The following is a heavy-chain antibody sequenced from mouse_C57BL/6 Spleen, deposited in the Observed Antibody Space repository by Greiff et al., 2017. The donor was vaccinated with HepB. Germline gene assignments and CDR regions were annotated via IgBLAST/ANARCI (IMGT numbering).Heavy chain of an antibody. Sequence: QVQLQQSGAELARPGASVKLSCKASGYTFTSYGISWVKQRTGQGLEWIGEIYPRSGNTCYNEKFKGKATLTADKSSSTAYMELRSLTSEDSAVYFCARWVTTVVGDYFDYWGQGTTLTVSS. CDR3: ARWVTTVVGDYFDY. CDR1: GYTFTSYG. V-gene: IGHV1-81*01. CDR2: IYPRSGNT. D-gene: IGHD1-1*01. J-gene: IGHJ2*01.